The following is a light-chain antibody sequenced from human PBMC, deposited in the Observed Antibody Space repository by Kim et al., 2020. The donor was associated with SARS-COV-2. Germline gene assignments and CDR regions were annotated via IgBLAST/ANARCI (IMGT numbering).Light chain of an antibody. CDR2: YDS. J-gene: IGLJ3*02. Sequence: SYELTQPPSVSVAPGKTARIACGGDNIGSRSVHWYQQKPGQAPVLVVYYDSNRPSGIPERFSGSNSGNTATLTISRVEAGDEADYYCQLWSGGSGVLGGG. CDR1: NIGSRS. CDR3: QLWSGGSGV. V-gene: IGLV3-21*04.